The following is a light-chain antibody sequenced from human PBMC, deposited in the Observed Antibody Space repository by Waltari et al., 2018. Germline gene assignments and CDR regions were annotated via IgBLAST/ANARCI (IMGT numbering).Light chain of an antibody. CDR2: DDG. CDR3: QVWDSGSDHYV. CDR1: KSGRKN. V-gene: IGLV3-21*02. J-gene: IGLJ1*01. Sequence: SYELTQPPSVSVAPGQTARITCDGDKSGRKNVHWYQPKPGQAPVLVVYDDGDRPSGIPERFSGSNSGNTAALTISRVDAGDEAEYYCQVWDSGSDHYVFGTVTKVTVL.